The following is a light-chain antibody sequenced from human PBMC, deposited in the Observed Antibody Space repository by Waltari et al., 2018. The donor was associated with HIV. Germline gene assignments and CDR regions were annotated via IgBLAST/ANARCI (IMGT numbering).Light chain of an antibody. Sequence: SSELTQDPAVSVALGQTVRITCQGDSLRSYYESWYQQKQGQAPVLVNYGKNNRPPGIPDRFSGSSSGNTASLTITGAQAEDEADYYCNSRDSSGNHLGVFGGGTKLTVL. CDR1: SLRSYY. CDR2: GKN. V-gene: IGLV3-19*01. J-gene: IGLJ2*01. CDR3: NSRDSSGNHLGV.